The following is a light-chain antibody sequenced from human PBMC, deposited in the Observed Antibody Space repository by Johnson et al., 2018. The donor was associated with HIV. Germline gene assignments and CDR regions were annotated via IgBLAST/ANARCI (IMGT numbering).Light chain of an antibody. Sequence: QSVLTQPPSASGTPGQRVTISCSGSSSNIESNTVNWYQQLPGTAPKLLMYSHNQRPSGVPDRFSGFKSGTSASLAISGLQSEDEADYYCAAWDDSLNVHVFGTGTKVTVL. CDR3: AAWDDSLNVHV. J-gene: IGLJ1*01. CDR2: SHN. V-gene: IGLV1-44*01. CDR1: SSNIESNT.